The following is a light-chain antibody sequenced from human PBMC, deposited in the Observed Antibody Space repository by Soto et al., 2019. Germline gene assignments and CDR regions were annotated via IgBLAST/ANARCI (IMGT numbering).Light chain of an antibody. CDR2: STN. CDR3: VLYVGSGISV. CDR1: SGSVSTSYY. V-gene: IGLV8-61*01. Sequence: QTVVTQEPSFSVSPGGTVTLTCGLSSGSVSTSYYPSWYQQTPGQAPRTLIYSTNTRSSGVPDRFSGSILGNKAALTITGAQADDESDYYCVLYVGSGISVFGGWTKLTVL. J-gene: IGLJ3*02.